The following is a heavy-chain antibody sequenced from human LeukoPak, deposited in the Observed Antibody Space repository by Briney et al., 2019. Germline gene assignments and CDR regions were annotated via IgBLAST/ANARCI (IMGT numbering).Heavy chain of an antibody. J-gene: IGHJ3*02. D-gene: IGHD6-13*01. Sequence: PGGSLRLSCAASGFSFSSYGMSWVRQAPGKGLGWVSAISGGGGSTYYADSMKGRFTISRDNSKSTLYPQMNSLRAEDTAVYYCAKDQEWSRYSSSWYAFDIWGQGTMVTVSS. CDR2: ISGGGGST. CDR3: AKDQEWSRYSSSWYAFDI. CDR1: GFSFSSYG. V-gene: IGHV3-23*01.